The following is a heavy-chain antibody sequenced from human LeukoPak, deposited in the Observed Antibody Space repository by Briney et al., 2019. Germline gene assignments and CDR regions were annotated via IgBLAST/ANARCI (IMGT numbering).Heavy chain of an antibody. CDR3: ARDPSSWFDY. CDR1: GFSFSSYW. V-gene: IGHV3-74*01. J-gene: IGHJ4*02. Sequence: GGSLRLSCAASGFSFSSYWMHWVRQAPGKGLECVSRINSDGSSTNYADSVKGRFTISRDNAKNTLYLQMNSLRAEDTAVYYCARDPSSWFDYWGQGTLVTVPS. D-gene: IGHD6-13*01. CDR2: INSDGSST.